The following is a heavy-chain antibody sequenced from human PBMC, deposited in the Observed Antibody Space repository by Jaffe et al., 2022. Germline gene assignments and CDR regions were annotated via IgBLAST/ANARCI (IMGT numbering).Heavy chain of an antibody. D-gene: IGHD5-12*01. CDR3: AIVSDIVALAVVDY. CDR2: IRYDGSNK. Sequence: QVQLVESGGGVVQPGGSLRLSCAASGFTFSSYGMHWVRQAPGKGLEWVAFIRYDGSNKYYADSVKGRFTISRDNSKNTLYLQMNSLRAEDTAVYYCAIVSDIVALAVVDYWGQGTLVTVSS. V-gene: IGHV3-30*02. CDR1: GFTFSSYG. J-gene: IGHJ4*02.